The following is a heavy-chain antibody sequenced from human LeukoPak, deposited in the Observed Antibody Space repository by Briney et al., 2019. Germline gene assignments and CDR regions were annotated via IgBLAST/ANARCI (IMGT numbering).Heavy chain of an antibody. CDR1: GGSISSYY. CDR2: IYYSGST. J-gene: IGHJ4*02. D-gene: IGHD2-15*01. Sequence: SETLSLTCTVSGGSISSYYWSWIRQPPGKGLEWIGYIYYSGSTNYNPSLKSRVTISVDTSKNQFSLKLSSVTAADTAAYYCARSLGYCSGGSCYAVGYYFDYWGQGTLVTVSS. CDR3: ARSLGYCSGGSCYAVGYYFDY. V-gene: IGHV4-59*01.